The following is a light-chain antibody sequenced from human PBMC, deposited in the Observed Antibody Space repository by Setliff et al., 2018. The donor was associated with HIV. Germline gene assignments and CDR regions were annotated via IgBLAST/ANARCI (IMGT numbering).Light chain of an antibody. J-gene: IGLJ3*02. V-gene: IGLV1-51*01. Sequence: SVLTQPPSVSAAPGQKVAISCSGSRSNIGNNYVAWYQQFPGTAPKLLIYDIYKRPSDVPDRFSGSKSGTSATLGISGLQTGDEATYFCTTWDDGLSGVVFGGGTKVTVL. CDR2: DIY. CDR1: RSNIGNNY. CDR3: TTWDDGLSGVV.